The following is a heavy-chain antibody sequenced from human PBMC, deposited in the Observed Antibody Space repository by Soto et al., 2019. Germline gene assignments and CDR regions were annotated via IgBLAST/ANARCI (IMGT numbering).Heavy chain of an antibody. CDR3: ARATGLEWSSDAFDI. J-gene: IGHJ3*02. CDR2: IWYDGSNK. Sequence: PWGSLRLSCAASGFTFSSYGMHWVRQAPGKGLEWVAVIWYDGSNKYYADSVKGRFTISRDNSKNTLYLQMNSLRAEDTAVYYCARATGLEWSSDAFDIWGQGTMVTVSS. CDR1: GFTFSSYG. V-gene: IGHV3-33*01. D-gene: IGHD3-3*01.